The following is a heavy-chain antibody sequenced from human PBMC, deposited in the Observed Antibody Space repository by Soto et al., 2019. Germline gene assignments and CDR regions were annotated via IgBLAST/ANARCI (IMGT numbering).Heavy chain of an antibody. Sequence: QVELVESGGGVVQPGTSLRLSCAASGFTFSAYSINWVRQSPGKGLEWVAVVSGDGRSKYYADSVKGRLAISRDNSMNTVYLQVNSLSPDDTAVYYCAREIRGAIGPLDYWGQGTLV. CDR2: VSGDGRSK. CDR3: AREIRGAIGPLDY. V-gene: IGHV3-30*09. J-gene: IGHJ4*02. CDR1: GFTFSAYS.